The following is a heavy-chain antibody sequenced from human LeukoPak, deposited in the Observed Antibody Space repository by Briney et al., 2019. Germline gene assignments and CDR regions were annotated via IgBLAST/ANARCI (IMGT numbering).Heavy chain of an antibody. J-gene: IGHJ4*02. D-gene: IGHD6-19*01. CDR2: IYYSGST. Sequence: SETLSLTCTVSGGSLSSSSYYWGWIRQPPGKGLEWIGSIYYSGSTYYNPSLKSRVTISVDTSKNQFSLKLSSVTAADTAVYYCARVLKQWLVRYYFDYWGQGTLVTVSS. CDR3: ARVLKQWLVRYYFDY. CDR1: GGSLSSSSYY. V-gene: IGHV4-39*07.